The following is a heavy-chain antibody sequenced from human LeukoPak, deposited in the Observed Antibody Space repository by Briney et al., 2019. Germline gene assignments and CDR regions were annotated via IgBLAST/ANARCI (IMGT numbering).Heavy chain of an antibody. CDR1: GGSMDTKVYY. Sequence: SETLSLTCTVSGGSMDTKVYYWGWIRHPPGKGMEWIGTVYYSGSTDYNPSFKSRVTISGDTSKNQFSLNLSSVTAADTALYYCARAKYYDFSSGYLTYYFDSWGQGALVTVSS. CDR3: ARAKYYDFSSGYLTYYFDS. V-gene: IGHV4-39*07. J-gene: IGHJ4*02. D-gene: IGHD3-3*01. CDR2: VYYSGST.